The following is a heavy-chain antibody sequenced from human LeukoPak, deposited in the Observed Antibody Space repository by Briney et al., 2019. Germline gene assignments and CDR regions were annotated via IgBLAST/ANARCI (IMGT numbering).Heavy chain of an antibody. Sequence: GGSLRLSCAAAGFTFRSYAMNWVRQGPGKGLEWVSTMSASDAGTYYADSVKGRFTISRDNSKNTLYLQMNSLRAEDTAVYFCARGGHCSTTSCSNYDGMDVWGQGTTLTVSS. CDR3: ARGGHCSTTSCSNYDGMDV. V-gene: IGHV3-23*01. CDR2: MSASDAGT. CDR1: GFTFRSYA. J-gene: IGHJ6*02. D-gene: IGHD2-2*01.